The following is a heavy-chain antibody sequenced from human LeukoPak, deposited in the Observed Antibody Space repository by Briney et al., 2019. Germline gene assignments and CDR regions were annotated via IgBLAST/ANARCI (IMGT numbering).Heavy chain of an antibody. J-gene: IGHJ4*02. V-gene: IGHV4-34*01. CDR2: INHSGNT. D-gene: IGHD2-15*01. CDR1: GGSFSGYY. Sequence: SDTLSLTCAVYGGSFSGYYWSWIRQPPGKGLEWIGEINHSGNTNYNPSLKSRVTISVDTSKNQFSLKLSSVTAADTAVYYCARVVGGLFDYWGQGTLVTASS. CDR3: ARVVGGLFDY.